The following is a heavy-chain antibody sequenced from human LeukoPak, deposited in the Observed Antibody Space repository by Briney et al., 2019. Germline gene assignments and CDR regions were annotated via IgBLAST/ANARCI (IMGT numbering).Heavy chain of an antibody. CDR3: ARDPHGSASY. D-gene: IGHD3-10*01. Sequence: GGSLRLSCAASGFTFSSYWMHWVRQDPGKGLVWVSRINSDGSSTSYADSVKGRFTMSRGNAKNTLYLQVNSLRSEDTAVYYCARDPHGSASYWGQGTLVTVSS. J-gene: IGHJ4*02. CDR1: GFTFSSYW. V-gene: IGHV3-74*01. CDR2: INSDGSST.